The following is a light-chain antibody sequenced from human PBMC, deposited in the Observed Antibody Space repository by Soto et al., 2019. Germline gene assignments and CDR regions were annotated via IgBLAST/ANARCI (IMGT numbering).Light chain of an antibody. CDR2: WAS. CDR3: QEYDNSVWT. Sequence: DIVMTQSPDSLAVSLGERTTINCRSSQSVLHRSKRKNYLAWYQQKAGQPPKLLISWASTRESGVPDRFSGSGSGPDFTLTISSLEPEHFALYYSQEYDNSVWTFGQGTKVDTK. J-gene: IGKJ1*01. CDR1: QSVLHRSKRKNY. V-gene: IGKV4-1*01.